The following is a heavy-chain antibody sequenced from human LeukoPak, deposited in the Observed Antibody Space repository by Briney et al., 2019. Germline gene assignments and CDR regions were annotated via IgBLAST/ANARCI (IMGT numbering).Heavy chain of an antibody. D-gene: IGHD3-10*01. CDR1: GFTFSSYS. V-gene: IGHV3-7*01. CDR3: ATDYYGSGSYYSFNY. J-gene: IGHJ4*02. CDR2: IKQDGSEK. Sequence: GGSLRLSCAASGFTFSSYSMSWVRQAPGKGLEWVANIKQDGSEKYYVDSVKGRFTISRDNAKNSLYLQMNSLRAEDTAVYYCATDYYGSGSYYSFNYWGQGTLVTVSS.